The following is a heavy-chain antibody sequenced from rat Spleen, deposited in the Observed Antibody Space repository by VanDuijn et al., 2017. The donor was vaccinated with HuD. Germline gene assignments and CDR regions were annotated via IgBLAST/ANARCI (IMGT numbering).Heavy chain of an antibody. V-gene: IGHV5-31*01. CDR1: GFTFNNYW. Sequence: EVQLVESGGGLVQPGRSLKLSCVASGFTFNNYWMTWIRQAPGKGLEWVASITNTGGSTYYPDSVKGRFTISRDNAKSTLYLQMNSLRSEDTATYYCTRDGYTTDYYYFDYWGQGVMVTVSS. D-gene: IGHD1-6*01. CDR3: TRDGYTTDYYYFDY. J-gene: IGHJ2*01. CDR2: ITNTGGST.